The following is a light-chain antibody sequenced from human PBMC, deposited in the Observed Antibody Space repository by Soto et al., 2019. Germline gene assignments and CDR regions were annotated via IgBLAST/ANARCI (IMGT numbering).Light chain of an antibody. CDR3: QEYGSSRT. CDR1: QSVSSTY. J-gene: IGKJ1*01. Sequence: EIVLTQSPCTLSLSPGEGATLSCRASQSVSSTYIAWYQHKPGQAPRPLIYGASNRATGIPDRFSGSGSGTDFTLTISRLEPEDFAVYYCQEYGSSRTFGQGTKV. CDR2: GAS. V-gene: IGKV3-20*01.